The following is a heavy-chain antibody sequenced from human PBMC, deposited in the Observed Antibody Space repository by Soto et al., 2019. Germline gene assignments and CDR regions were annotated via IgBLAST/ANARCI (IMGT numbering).Heavy chain of an antibody. D-gene: IGHD6-13*01. CDR1: GGSINSYY. Sequence: SETLSLTCTVSGGSINSYYWTWIRRPPGKGLEWIGYIYYSGNTDYNPSLKSRVTISIDTSKNQFSLQLNSVTPEDTAVYYCARDLGIAAAGTANWFDPWGQGTLVTVSS. J-gene: IGHJ5*02. V-gene: IGHV4-59*12. CDR3: ARDLGIAAAGTANWFDP. CDR2: IYYSGNT.